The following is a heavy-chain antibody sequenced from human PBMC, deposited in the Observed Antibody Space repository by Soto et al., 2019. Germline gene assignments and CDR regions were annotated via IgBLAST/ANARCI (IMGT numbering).Heavy chain of an antibody. CDR3: FFQAEDGIRDVLSVSAFLLNRSSDL. V-gene: IGHV3-23*01. J-gene: IGHJ2*01. D-gene: IGHD3-10*02. Sequence: KGLEWVSAISGSGGSTYYADSVKGRFTISRDNSKNTLYLQMNSLRAEDTAVYFFFFQAEDGIRDVLSVSAFLLNRSSDL. CDR2: ISGSGGST.